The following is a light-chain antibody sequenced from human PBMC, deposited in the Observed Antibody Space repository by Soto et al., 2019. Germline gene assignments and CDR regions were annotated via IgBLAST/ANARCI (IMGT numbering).Light chain of an antibody. CDR1: QTISSW. Sequence: DIQRNQSPSTLSGSVGDRVTITCRASQTISSWLAWYQQKPGKAPKLLIYDASSLESGVPSRFSGSGSGTEFTLTISSLQPEDFASYFGQQTYSTPSITFCQGTRLEIK. V-gene: IGKV1-5*01. J-gene: IGKJ5*01. CDR3: QQTYSTPSIT. CDR2: DAS.